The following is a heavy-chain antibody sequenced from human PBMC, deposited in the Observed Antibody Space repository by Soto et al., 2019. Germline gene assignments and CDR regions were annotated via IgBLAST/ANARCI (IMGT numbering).Heavy chain of an antibody. V-gene: IGHV1-18*01. J-gene: IGHJ6*02. CDR3: ARSSGTYPPSRDYYGLDA. Sequence: QVQLVQSGPEVKKPGASVKVSCKASGYTFTSYGFSWVRQAPGQGLEWMGWISAHNGDTIYAQKFQDRITMTTDTTTNTAYLELRSLKSGETAVFYCARSSGTYPPSRDYYGLDAWGQGTTVTVSS. CDR1: GYTFTSYG. CDR2: ISAHNGDT. D-gene: IGHD1-26*01.